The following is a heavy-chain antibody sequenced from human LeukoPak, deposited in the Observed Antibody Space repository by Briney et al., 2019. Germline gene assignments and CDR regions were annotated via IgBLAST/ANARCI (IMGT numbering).Heavy chain of an antibody. Sequence: GGSLRLSCAASGVTLSSYAMSWARQAPGKGREWVSGISSSGSGGNTYYADSVKGRFTISRDSSKNTLFLHMNTLRAEDTAIYYCAKDRTVGASYWYFGLWGRGTLVTVSS. D-gene: IGHD1-26*01. CDR2: ISSSGSGGNT. CDR1: GVTLSSYA. J-gene: IGHJ2*01. V-gene: IGHV3-23*01. CDR3: AKDRTVGASYWYFGL.